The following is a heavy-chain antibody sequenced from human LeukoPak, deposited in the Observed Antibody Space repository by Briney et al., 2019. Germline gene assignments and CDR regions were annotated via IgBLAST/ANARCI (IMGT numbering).Heavy chain of an antibody. Sequence: GRALEISFEAPGFHFSKSAMTWGRPASGKGLEWVSTISGDADATYYVESVKGRFIISRDNPKNTLYLQLNSLRAEDTAMYYCAKEFGTFYLRGVIAWGQGTLVTVSS. D-gene: IGHD3-10*02. CDR3: AKEFGTFYLRGVIA. CDR2: ISGDADAT. V-gene: IGHV3-23*01. CDR1: GFHFSKSA. J-gene: IGHJ5*02.